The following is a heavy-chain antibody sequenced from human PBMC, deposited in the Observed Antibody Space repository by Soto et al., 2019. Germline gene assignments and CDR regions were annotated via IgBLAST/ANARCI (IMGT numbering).Heavy chain of an antibody. J-gene: IGHJ6*02. CDR3: ARGEDAFFYYGLDV. CDR1: GGSITASY. Sequence: SGTLSLTCTVSGGSITASYWSWIRRPPGKGLEWIAYIYDTGISGYTPSTSYNPSLKSRVTTSVDTSKSQFSLKLTSVTAADTAVYYCARGEDAFFYYGLDVWAQGITVTVS. CDR2: IYDTGISGYTPST. V-gene: IGHV4-59*01.